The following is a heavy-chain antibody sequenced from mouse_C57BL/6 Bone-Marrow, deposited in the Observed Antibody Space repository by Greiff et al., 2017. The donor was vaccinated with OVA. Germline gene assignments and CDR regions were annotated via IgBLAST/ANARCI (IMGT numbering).Heavy chain of an antibody. J-gene: IGHJ2*01. CDR3: ASYDYDDDY. CDR2: IDPSDSYT. D-gene: IGHD2-4*01. CDR1: GYTFTSYW. Sequence: QVQLQQPGAELVKPGASVKLSCKASGYTFTSYWMQWVKQRPGQGLEWIGEIDPSDSYTNYNQKFKGKATLTVDTSSSTAYMQLSSLTSADSAVYYCASYDYDDDYWGQGTTLTVSS. V-gene: IGHV1-50*01.